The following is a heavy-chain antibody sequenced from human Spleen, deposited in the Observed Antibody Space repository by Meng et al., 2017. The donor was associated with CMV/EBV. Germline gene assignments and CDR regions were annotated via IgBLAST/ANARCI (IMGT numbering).Heavy chain of an antibody. V-gene: IGHV4-39*07. Sequence: SETLSLTCTVSGGSISSSSYYWGWIRQPPGKGLEWIGSLSDTGSTYYNPSLRSRVTISVDTSKNQFSLKLSSVTAADTAVYYCARVLTIFGVVIIPDWFDPWGQGTLVTVSS. CDR1: GGSISSSSYY. CDR3: ARVLTIFGVVIIPDWFDP. J-gene: IGHJ5*02. CDR2: LSDTGST. D-gene: IGHD3-3*01.